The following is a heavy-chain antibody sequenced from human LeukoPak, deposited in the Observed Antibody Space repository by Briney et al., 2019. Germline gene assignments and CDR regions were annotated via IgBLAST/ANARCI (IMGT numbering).Heavy chain of an antibody. D-gene: IGHD4-23*01. CDR3: ARMKTTVVKRYYYYGMDV. Sequence: PSETLSLTCTVSGGSISSYYWSWIRQPPGKGLEWIGYIYYRGSTNYNPSLKSRVTISVDTSKNQFSLKLSSVTAADTAVYYCARMKTTVVKRYYYYGMDVWGQGTTVTVSS. CDR2: IYYRGST. CDR1: GGSISSYY. J-gene: IGHJ6*02. V-gene: IGHV4-59*12.